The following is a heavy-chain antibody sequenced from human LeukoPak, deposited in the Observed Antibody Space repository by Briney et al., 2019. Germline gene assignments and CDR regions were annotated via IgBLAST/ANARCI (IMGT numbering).Heavy chain of an antibody. J-gene: IGHJ6*03. D-gene: IGHD5-24*01. Sequence: ASVKVSCKASGYTFTGYYMHWVRQAPGQGLEWMGRINPNSGGTNYAQKFQGRVTMTRDTSISTAYMELSRLRSDDTAVYYCASLRGWHYYYYYMDVWGKGTTVTVPS. CDR3: ASLRGWHYYYYYMDV. V-gene: IGHV1-2*06. CDR2: INPNSGGT. CDR1: GYTFTGYY.